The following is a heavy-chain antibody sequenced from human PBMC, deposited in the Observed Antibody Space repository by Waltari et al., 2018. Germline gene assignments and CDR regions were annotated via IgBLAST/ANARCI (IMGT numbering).Heavy chain of an antibody. J-gene: IGHJ4*02. CDR3: ASRDYRSTPDLFDF. D-gene: IGHD6-13*01. CDR2: IYHSLNP. V-gene: IGHV4-38-2*01. Sequence: QVQLPGSGPGLVKPSETLSLTCSVSGFSISSGYYWVWIRQPPGKGLEWIGSIYHSLNPYYTPSLRSRVTISVDTSKNQFSLRLSSVTAADTAVYYCASRDYRSTPDLFDFWSQGTLVTVSS. CDR1: GFSISSGYY.